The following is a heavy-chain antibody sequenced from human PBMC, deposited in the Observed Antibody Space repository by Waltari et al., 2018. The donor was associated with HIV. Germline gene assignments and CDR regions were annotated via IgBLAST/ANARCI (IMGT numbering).Heavy chain of an antibody. CDR2: ISGGGGTT. CDR1: GFTFTNYA. J-gene: IGHJ4*02. Sequence: EVQLLESGGGLVQPGGSLRLSCAASGFTFTNYAMSWVRQAPGKGLEGVSGISGGGGTTHYADSVKGRFTISRDNSKSTLYLEMNSLRAEDTAIYYCAKLWFGDLGAGFWGRGTLVTVSS. V-gene: IGHV3-23*01. CDR3: AKLWFGDLGAGF. D-gene: IGHD3-10*01.